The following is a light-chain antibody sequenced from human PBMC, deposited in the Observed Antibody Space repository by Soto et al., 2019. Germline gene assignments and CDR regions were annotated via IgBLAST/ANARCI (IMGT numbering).Light chain of an antibody. CDR2: RAS. J-gene: IGKJ5*01. Sequence: EIVMTQSPATLSVSPGERVTLHCRASQSVTSNLAWYQHKPGQSPRLLIYRASARATGVPDRFSGSGSGTEFTLTISSLQPEDFATYYCQQSYSTLITFGQGTRLEIK. CDR3: QQSYSTLIT. CDR1: QSVTSN. V-gene: IGKV3-15*01.